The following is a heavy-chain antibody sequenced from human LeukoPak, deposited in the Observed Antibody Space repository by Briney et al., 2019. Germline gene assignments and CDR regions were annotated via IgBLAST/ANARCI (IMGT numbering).Heavy chain of an antibody. V-gene: IGHV1-2*02. Sequence: ASVKVSCKASGYTFTGYYMHWVRQAPGQGLEWMGWINPNSGGTNYAQKFRGRVTMTRDTSISTAYMELSRLRSDDTAVYYCARDDARYDFWSGYYGIDYWGQGTLVTVSS. CDR1: GYTFTGYY. J-gene: IGHJ4*02. CDR2: INPNSGGT. CDR3: ARDDARYDFWSGYYGIDY. D-gene: IGHD3-3*01.